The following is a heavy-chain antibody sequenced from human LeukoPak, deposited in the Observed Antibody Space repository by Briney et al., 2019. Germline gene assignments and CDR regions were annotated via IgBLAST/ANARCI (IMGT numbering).Heavy chain of an antibody. CDR2: IFYSGST. D-gene: IGHD3-10*01. J-gene: IGHJ4*02. CDR1: SGSISTSNYY. V-gene: IGHV4-39*07. CDR3: ARAVGGDGSGSL. Sequence: SETLSLTCTVSSGSISTSNYYWGWVRQPPGKALEWIGNIFYSGSTYYSPSLKSRVTISLDTSRNQFSLKLNSVTAADTAVYYCARAVGGDGSGSLWGPGTLVTVSS.